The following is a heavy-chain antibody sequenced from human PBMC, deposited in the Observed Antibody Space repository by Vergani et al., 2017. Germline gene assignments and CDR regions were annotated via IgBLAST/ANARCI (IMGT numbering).Heavy chain of an antibody. Sequence: QVQLQESGPGLVKPSETLSLTCTVSGGSISSYYWSWIRQPAGKGLEWIGRIYTSGSTNYNPSLKSRVTMSVDTSKNQFSLKLSSVTAADTAMYYCASTYTVTTAGPVYYYYGMDVWGQGTTVTVSS. J-gene: IGHJ6*02. CDR1: GGSISSYY. CDR3: ASTYTVTTAGPVYYYYGMDV. CDR2: IYTSGST. D-gene: IGHD4-17*01. V-gene: IGHV4-4*07.